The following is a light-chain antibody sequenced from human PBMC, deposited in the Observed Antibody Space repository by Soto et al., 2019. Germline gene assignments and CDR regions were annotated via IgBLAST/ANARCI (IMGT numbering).Light chain of an antibody. Sequence: QYQDMLSVSPGERASLSCRPSQSVSSNLAWYQQKPGQAPRLLIYGASSRATGIPDRFSGSGSGTDFTLTISRLEPEDFAVYYCQQYGISPITFGQGTRLEI. CDR1: QSVSSN. CDR2: GAS. V-gene: IGKV3-20*01. J-gene: IGKJ5*01. CDR3: QQYGISPIT.